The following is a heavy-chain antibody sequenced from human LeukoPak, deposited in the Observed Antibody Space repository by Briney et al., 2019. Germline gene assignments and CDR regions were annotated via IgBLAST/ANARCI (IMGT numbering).Heavy chain of an antibody. CDR1: GFTFSSYG. J-gene: IGHJ4*02. CDR2: ISYDGSNK. D-gene: IGHD3-10*01. Sequence: PGGSLRPSCAASGFTFSSYGMHWVRQAPGKGLEWVAVISYDGSNKYYADSVKGRFTISRDNSKNTLYLQMNSLRAEDTAVYYCVREDPSEYGSIDYWGQGTLVTVSS. V-gene: IGHV3-30*03. CDR3: VREDPSEYGSIDY.